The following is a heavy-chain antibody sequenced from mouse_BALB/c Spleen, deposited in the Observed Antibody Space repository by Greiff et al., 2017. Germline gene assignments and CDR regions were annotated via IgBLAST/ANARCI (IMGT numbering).Heavy chain of an antibody. CDR1: GFSLTGYG. J-gene: IGHJ3*01. V-gene: IGHV2-6-7*01. CDR3: ARDRGNYVSWFAY. CDR2: IWGDGST. D-gene: IGHD2-1*01. Sequence: QVQLKQSGPGLVAPSQSLSITCTVSGFSLTGYGVNWVRQPPGKGLEWLGMIWGDGSTDYNSALKSRLSISKDNSKSQVFLKMNSLQTDDTARYYCARDRGNYVSWFAYWGQGTLVTVSA.